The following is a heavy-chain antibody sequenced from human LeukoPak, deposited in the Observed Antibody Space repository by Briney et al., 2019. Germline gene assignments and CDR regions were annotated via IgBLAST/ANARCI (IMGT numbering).Heavy chain of an antibody. CDR3: AKSRSAYPRVDGFDM. D-gene: IGHD3-3*01. Sequence: GGSLRLSCAASGFTFSSYAMSWVRQAPGKGLEWVSAISGSGGTTYNADSVKGRFTISRDNSKSTLYLQMNSLRAEDTALYYCAKSRSAYPRVDGFDMWGQGTMVTVSS. J-gene: IGHJ3*02. CDR2: ISGSGGTT. V-gene: IGHV3-23*01. CDR1: GFTFSSYA.